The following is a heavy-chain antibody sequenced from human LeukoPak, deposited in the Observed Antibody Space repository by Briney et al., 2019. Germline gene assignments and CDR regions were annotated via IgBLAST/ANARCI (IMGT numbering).Heavy chain of an antibody. J-gene: IGHJ6*02. CDR2: INHSGST. Sequence: RSGTLSLTCAVYGGSFSGYYWSWIRQPPGKGLEWIGEINHSGSTNYNPSLKSRVTISVDTSKNQFSLKLSSVTAADTAVYYCARKGLSYYFSYYYGMDVWGQGTTVTVSS. V-gene: IGHV4-34*01. CDR1: GGSFSGYY. CDR3: ARKGLSYYFSYYYGMDV. D-gene: IGHD3-22*01.